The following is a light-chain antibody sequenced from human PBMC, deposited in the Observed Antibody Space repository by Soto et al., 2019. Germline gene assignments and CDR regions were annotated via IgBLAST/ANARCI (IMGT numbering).Light chain of an antibody. CDR1: SSDVGGYNY. Sequence: QSALTQPASVSGSPGQSITISCTGTSSDVGGYNYVSWYQQHPGKAPKLMIYDVSSRPSGVSNRFSGSKSGNTASLTISGLQAEDEADYHCSSYTRSSTHVVFGDGTKVTVL. CDR2: DVS. CDR3: SSYTRSSTHVV. V-gene: IGLV2-14*01. J-gene: IGLJ2*01.